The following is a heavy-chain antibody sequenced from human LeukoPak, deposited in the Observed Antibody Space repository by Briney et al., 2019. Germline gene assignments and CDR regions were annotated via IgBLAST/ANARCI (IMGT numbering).Heavy chain of an antibody. CDR1: GGSISSYY. CDR2: IYYSGST. Sequence: SETLSLTCTVSGGSISSYYWSWIRQPPGKGLEWIGYIYYSGSTNYNPSLKSRVTISVDTSKNQFSLKLSSVTAADTAVYYCASYYYGSGSYYTFDYWGQGTLVTVSS. V-gene: IGHV4-59*01. CDR3: ASYYYGSGSYYTFDY. J-gene: IGHJ4*02. D-gene: IGHD3-10*01.